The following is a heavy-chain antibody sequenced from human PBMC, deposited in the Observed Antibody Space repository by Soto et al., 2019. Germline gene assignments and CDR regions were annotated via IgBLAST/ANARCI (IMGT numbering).Heavy chain of an antibody. D-gene: IGHD3-9*01. CDR3: ARASRSYSYYDMDV. CDR2: INPKNGDT. CDR1: GYTLTDFY. Sequence: GASVKVSCKASGYTLTDFYMNWVRQAPGQGLEWMGCINPKNGDTRYAENFQCSVTMTRDTSISTVYMELSRPRSDDTAVYNCARASRSYSYYDMDVLGRGTTVAVAS. J-gene: IGHJ6*04. V-gene: IGHV1-2*02.